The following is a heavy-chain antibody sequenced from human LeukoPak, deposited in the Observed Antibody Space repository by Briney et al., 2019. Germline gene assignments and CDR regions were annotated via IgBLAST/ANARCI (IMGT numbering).Heavy chain of an antibody. Sequence: GGSLRLSCAASGFDFATYWMFWVRQAPGKGLVWVAQINSDGSGATYGDSAKARFSISRDNAKNTLFLYMSGLRAEDTAVYYCARGTSTAPGIDYWGQGTLVAVSS. CDR1: GFDFATYW. D-gene: IGHD6-13*01. CDR3: ARGTSTAPGIDY. CDR2: INSDGSGA. V-gene: IGHV3-74*01. J-gene: IGHJ4*02.